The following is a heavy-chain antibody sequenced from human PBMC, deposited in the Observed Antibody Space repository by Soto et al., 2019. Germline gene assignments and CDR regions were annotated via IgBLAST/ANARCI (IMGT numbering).Heavy chain of an antibody. CDR2: IRSKTNSYAT. J-gene: IGHJ4*02. D-gene: IGHD1-26*01. CDR3: TRSGGSYSFGY. CDR1: GFTLSGSA. V-gene: IGHV3-73*02. Sequence: EVQLVESGGGLVQPGESLKLSCAASGFTLSGSAVHWVRQASGKGLEWVGRIRSKTNSYATEYIASVKGRFTMSRDDSNNTAYLQLNGLKTDDTAVYYCTRSGGSYSFGYWGQGTLVTVSS.